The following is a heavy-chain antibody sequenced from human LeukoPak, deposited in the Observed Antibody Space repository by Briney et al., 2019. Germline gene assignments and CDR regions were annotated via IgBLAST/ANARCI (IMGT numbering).Heavy chain of an antibody. Sequence: GGSLRLSCAASGFTFSSYAMHWVRQAPGKGLEYVSAISSNGGSTYYANSVKGRFTISRDNSKNTLYLQMGSLRAEDMAVYYCARNKRGYCSSTSCYSAFDIWGQGTMVTVSS. CDR3: ARNKRGYCSSTSCYSAFDI. J-gene: IGHJ3*02. V-gene: IGHV3-64*01. CDR1: GFTFSSYA. CDR2: ISSNGGST. D-gene: IGHD2-2*02.